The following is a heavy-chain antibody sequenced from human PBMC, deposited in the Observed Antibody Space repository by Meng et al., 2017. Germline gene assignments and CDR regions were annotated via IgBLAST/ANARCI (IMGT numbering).Heavy chain of an antibody. CDR2: INSNSDGGTT. Sequence: EVPLVESGGGLVKPGGSLRLSCVASGFRVTDAWMSWVRQAPGKGLEWVGRINSNSDGGTTDYAAPVKGRFTISRDDSKNTLYLQMNSLITEDTAVYFCATGAAAADHWGQGTLVTVSS. J-gene: IGHJ4*02. D-gene: IGHD6-13*01. CDR1: GFRVTDAW. V-gene: IGHV3-15*01. CDR3: ATGAAAADH.